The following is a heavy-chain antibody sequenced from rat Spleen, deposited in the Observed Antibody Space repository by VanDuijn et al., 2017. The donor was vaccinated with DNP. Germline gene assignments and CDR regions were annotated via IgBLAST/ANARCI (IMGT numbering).Heavy chain of an antibody. CDR3: VRWYNSGYYFDY. V-gene: IGHV5-22*01. J-gene: IGHJ2*01. CDR1: GFTFSDYY. CDR2: IGYDGDSN. D-gene: IGHD4-3*01. Sequence: EVQLVESGGDLVQPGRSLKLSCAASGFTFSDYYMAWVRQTPTEGLAWVAYIGYDGDSNYNGDSVQGRFTISRDNAKSTLYLQMNSLRSEDMATYYCVRWYNSGYYFDYWGQGVMVTVSS.